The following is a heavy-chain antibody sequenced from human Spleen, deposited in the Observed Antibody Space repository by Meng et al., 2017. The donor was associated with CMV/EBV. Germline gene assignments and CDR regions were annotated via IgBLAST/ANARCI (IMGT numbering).Heavy chain of an antibody. V-gene: IGHV4-34*01. Sequence: GSSSGYYSSWIRQPPGKGLEWIGEINHSGSTNSNPSLKSRVTISVDTSKNQFSLKLSSVTAADTAVYYCARGGYYYGSGSYYLYFDYWGQGTLVTSPQ. CDR1: GSSSGYY. J-gene: IGHJ4*02. D-gene: IGHD3-10*01. CDR3: ARGGYYYGSGSYYLYFDY. CDR2: INHSGST.